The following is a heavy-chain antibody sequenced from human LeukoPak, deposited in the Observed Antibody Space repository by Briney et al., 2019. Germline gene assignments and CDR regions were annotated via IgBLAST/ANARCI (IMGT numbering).Heavy chain of an antibody. J-gene: IGHJ3*02. Sequence: ASVKVSCKASGYTFTSYGISWVRQAPGQGLEWMGWINFNSGGTNYAQKFQGRVTMTRDTSISTAYMKLSNLRSDDTAVYYCARQRDGYDPDAFDIWGQGTMVTVSS. CDR3: ARQRDGYDPDAFDI. V-gene: IGHV1-2*02. D-gene: IGHD5-24*01. CDR1: GYTFTSYG. CDR2: INFNSGGT.